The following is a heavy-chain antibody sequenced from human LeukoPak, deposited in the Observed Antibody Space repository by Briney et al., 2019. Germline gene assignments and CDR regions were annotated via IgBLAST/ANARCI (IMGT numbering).Heavy chain of an antibody. D-gene: IGHD4-17*01. CDR2: ISGDGRNI. CDR3: AKALSDYGASPFDY. Sequence: PGGSLRLSCVASGFTFSSYWMHWVRQDPRKGLVWVSRISGDGRNINYADSVRGRFTISRDNAKNTLYLQMNTLRVEDTAVYYCAKALSDYGASPFDYWGQGTLVTVSS. CDR1: GFTFSSYW. V-gene: IGHV3-74*01. J-gene: IGHJ4*02.